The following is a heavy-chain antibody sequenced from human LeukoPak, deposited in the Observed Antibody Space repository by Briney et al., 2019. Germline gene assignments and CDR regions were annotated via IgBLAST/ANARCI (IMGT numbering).Heavy chain of an antibody. CDR1: GYTFPSYG. J-gene: IGHJ3*02. CDR2: ISAYNGNT. D-gene: IGHD3-22*01. CDR3: ANNYYDSSGPGPDFAFDI. Sequence: ASVKVSCKASGYTFPSYGISWVRQAPGQGLEWMGWISAYNGNTNYVQKLQGRVTMTTDTSTSTAYMELRSLRSDDTAVYYCANNYYDSSGPGPDFAFDIWGQGTMVTVSS. V-gene: IGHV1-18*01.